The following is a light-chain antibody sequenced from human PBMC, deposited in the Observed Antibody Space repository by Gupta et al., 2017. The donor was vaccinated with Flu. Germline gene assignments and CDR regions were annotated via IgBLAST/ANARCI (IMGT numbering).Light chain of an antibody. CDR3: QHQSNWPST. V-gene: IGKV3-11*01. Sequence: RATLSSSAGERATLSCTASQNISNNLAWYQQKPGQAPVLFIYDSSSRASGPPARFSGSGSGTDFTLTISRLEPEDFAVYYCQHQSNWPSTFGRGTKVEIK. J-gene: IGKJ4*01. CDR1: QNISNN. CDR2: DSS.